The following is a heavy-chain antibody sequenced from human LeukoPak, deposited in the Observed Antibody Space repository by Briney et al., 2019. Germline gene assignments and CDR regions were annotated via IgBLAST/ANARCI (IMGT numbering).Heavy chain of an antibody. CDR1: GFTFGDYA. CDR3: TRDWAVTTSDY. Sequence: GGSLRLSCTASGFTFGDYAMSWFRQAPGRGLEWVGCIRSKAYGRTTEYAASVKGRFTISRDDSKSIAYLQMNSLKTEDTAVYYCTRDWAVTTSDYGGQGTLVTVSS. J-gene: IGHJ4*02. V-gene: IGHV3-49*03. CDR2: IRSKAYGRTT. D-gene: IGHD4-11*01.